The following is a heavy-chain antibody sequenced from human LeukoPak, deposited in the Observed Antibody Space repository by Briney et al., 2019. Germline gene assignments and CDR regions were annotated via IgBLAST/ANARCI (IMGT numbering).Heavy chain of an antibody. J-gene: IGHJ3*02. Sequence: PGGSLRLSCAASGFTFSNYAMHWVRQAPGKGLEWVAVISYDGSNKNYADSVKGRFTISTDNSKNTLYLQMNSLRAEDTAVYYCAKADPEQWLARFGAFDIWGQGTMVTVSS. CDR1: GFTFSNYA. CDR2: ISYDGSNK. D-gene: IGHD6-19*01. CDR3: AKADPEQWLARFGAFDI. V-gene: IGHV3-30-3*01.